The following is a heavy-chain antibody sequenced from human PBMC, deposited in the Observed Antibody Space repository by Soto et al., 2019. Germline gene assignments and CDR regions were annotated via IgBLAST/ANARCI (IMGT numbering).Heavy chain of an antibody. CDR1: GFTFSNYA. CDR2: ISGSGDST. D-gene: IGHD3-16*01. V-gene: IGHV3-23*01. J-gene: IGHJ3*02. Sequence: GGSLRLSCAASGFTFSNYAMSWVRQAPGKGLEWVSVISGSGDSTYYADSVKGRFTISRDNSKNTLYLQMNSLRAEDTAVYYCAKDRSTGGEDIWGQGTMVTVSS. CDR3: AKDRSTGGEDI.